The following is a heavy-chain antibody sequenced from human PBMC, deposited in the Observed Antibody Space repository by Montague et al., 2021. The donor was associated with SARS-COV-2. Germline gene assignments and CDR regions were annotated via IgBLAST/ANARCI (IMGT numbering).Heavy chain of an antibody. CDR1: GDSVSVKTDT. J-gene: IGHJ3*02. CDR3: ARTTTRMLYPENAFDI. D-gene: IGHD2-15*01. CDR2: SYYMSKKNH. V-gene: IGHV6-1*01. Sequence: CAISGDSVSVKTDTCNWIKHTPSSGLQSHVMSYYMSKKNHDYAISLKSRITINPDTSKNQFSLQLSSVAPEDTAVFYCARTTTRMLYPENAFDIWGQGTMVTVSS.